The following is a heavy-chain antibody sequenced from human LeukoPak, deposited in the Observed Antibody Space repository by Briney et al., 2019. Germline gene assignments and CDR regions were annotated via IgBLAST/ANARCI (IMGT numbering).Heavy chain of an antibody. V-gene: IGHV3-23*01. CDR3: ARDGWRAINY. D-gene: IGHD5-24*01. CDR2: ISGSGGST. Sequence: QAGGSLRLSCAASGFTFSSYAMSWVRQAPGKGLEWVSAISGSGGSTYYADSVKGRFTISRDNAKNSLFLQMSSLRAEDTAVYYCARDGWRAINYWGQGTLVTVS. J-gene: IGHJ4*02. CDR1: GFTFSSYA.